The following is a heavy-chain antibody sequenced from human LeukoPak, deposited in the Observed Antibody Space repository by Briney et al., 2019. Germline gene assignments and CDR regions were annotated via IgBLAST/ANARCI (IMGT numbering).Heavy chain of an antibody. V-gene: IGHV3-23*01. Sequence: GGSLRLSCAASGFPFTTYAMSWVRQAPGKGLEWVSAISGRGGRTYYADSVKGRFTISRDNAKNSLYLQMNSLRAEDTAVYYCARDRGANWFDPWGQGTLVTVSS. D-gene: IGHD3-10*01. CDR3: ARDRGANWFDP. CDR1: GFPFTTYA. J-gene: IGHJ5*02. CDR2: ISGRGGRT.